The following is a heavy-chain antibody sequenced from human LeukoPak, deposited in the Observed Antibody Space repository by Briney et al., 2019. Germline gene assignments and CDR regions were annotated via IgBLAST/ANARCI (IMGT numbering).Heavy chain of an antibody. J-gene: IGHJ4*02. CDR2: IYYSGST. CDR3: AREGTVRGPEDY. CDR1: GGSVSSTNHY. D-gene: IGHD3-10*01. Sequence: SETLSLTCTVSGGSVSSTNHYWSWIRQPPGRGLEWIGHIYYSGSTNYNPSLKSRVTISVDTSKNQFSLKLRSVTAADTAVYYCAREGTVRGPEDYWGQGTLVTVSS. V-gene: IGHV4-61*01.